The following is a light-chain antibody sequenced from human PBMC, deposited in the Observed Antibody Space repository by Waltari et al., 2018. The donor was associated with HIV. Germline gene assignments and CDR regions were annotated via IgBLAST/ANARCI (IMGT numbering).Light chain of an antibody. CDR1: SGHSDYA. Sequence: QPVVTQSPSAAASLGASVKLTCTLSSGHSDYAIAWHQHHPQKGPRYLMRLNNDGSHYKGDGIPDRFSGSSSGAERYLIISSLQSGDEADYYCQTWDTGIIIFGGGTKLTVL. CDR3: QTWDTGIII. V-gene: IGLV4-69*01. J-gene: IGLJ2*01. CDR2: LNNDGSH.